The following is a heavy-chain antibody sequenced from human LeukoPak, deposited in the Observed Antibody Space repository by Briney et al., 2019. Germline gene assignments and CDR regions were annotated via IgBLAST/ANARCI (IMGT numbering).Heavy chain of an antibody. V-gene: IGHV3-21*06. D-gene: IGHD3-3*01. CDR1: GFTFSSYI. Sequence: GGSLRLSCAASGFTFSSYIINWVRQAPGKGLEWVSSISSTSSYIYYADSVKGRFTISRDNAKNPLYLEMNSLRAEDTAVYYCARDGHGDFWRARRTYYMDVWGKGTTVTVSS. CDR3: ARDGHGDFWRARRTYYMDV. J-gene: IGHJ6*03. CDR2: ISSTSSYI.